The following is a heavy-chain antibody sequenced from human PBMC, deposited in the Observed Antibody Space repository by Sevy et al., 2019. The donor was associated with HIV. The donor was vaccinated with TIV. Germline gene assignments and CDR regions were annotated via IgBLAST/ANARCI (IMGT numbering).Heavy chain of an antibody. CDR1: GFTFSSYA. V-gene: IGHV3-23*01. J-gene: IGHJ4*02. CDR3: AKDQEMATIPYYFDY. CDR2: ISGSGGST. D-gene: IGHD5-12*01. Sequence: GESLKISCAASGFTFSSYAMSWVRQAPGKGLEWVSAISGSGGSTYYADSVKGRFTISRDNSKNTLYLQMNSLRAEDTAVYYCAKDQEMATIPYYFDYWGQGTLVTVSS.